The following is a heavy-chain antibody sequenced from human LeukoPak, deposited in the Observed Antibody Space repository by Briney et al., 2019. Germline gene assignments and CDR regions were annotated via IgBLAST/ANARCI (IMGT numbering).Heavy chain of an antibody. J-gene: IGHJ4*02. D-gene: IGHD5-12*01. CDR3: ARGTGMTPIRGYYSFVY. V-gene: IGHV4-4*07. CDR2: VSDTGRA. CDR1: GGSITGYY. Sequence: PSETLSLTCTVSGGSITGYYWTWIRQPAGKGLEWIGRVSDTGRAYYNPSLERRVTISLDTSNNRFSLKVTSVTAAATVVYYSARGTGMTPIRGYYSFVYWGQGTLVSVSS.